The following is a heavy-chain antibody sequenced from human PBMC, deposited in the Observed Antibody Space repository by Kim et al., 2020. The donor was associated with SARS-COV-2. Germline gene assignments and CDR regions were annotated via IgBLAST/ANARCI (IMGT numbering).Heavy chain of an antibody. J-gene: IGHJ4*02. D-gene: IGHD3-10*01. Sequence: TDYAQKFQGRVTMTRDTSTSTLYMELSSLKSEETAVYYCANEPTGSGSFEDWGQGTLVTVSS. V-gene: IGHV1-46*01. CDR2: T. CDR3: ANEPTGSGSFED.